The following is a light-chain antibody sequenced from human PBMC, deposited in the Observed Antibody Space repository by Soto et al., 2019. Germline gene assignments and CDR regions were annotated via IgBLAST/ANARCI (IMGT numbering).Light chain of an antibody. CDR2: GNR. Sequence: QPVLTQPRSVSGAPGQRVTIFCTGSSSNIGAGYNVHWYQHLPGTAPKVLIYGNRHRPSGVPDRFSGSKSGTSASLAITGLQADDEADYYCQSYDISLSGVVFGGGTKLTVL. J-gene: IGLJ2*01. CDR1: SSNIGAGYN. V-gene: IGLV1-40*01. CDR3: QSYDISLSGVV.